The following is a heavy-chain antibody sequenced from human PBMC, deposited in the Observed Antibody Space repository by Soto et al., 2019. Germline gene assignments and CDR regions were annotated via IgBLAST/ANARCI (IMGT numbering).Heavy chain of an antibody. Sequence: QGHLVQSGAEVKKPGASVKVSCTGSGYAFTTYGITWVRQAPGQGLEWMGWLSAHNGNTNYAQKIQGRVTVTRDTATSTAYMKLMSLRSDDTAVYYCARGRYGDYWGQGAMVTVSS. J-gene: IGHJ4*02. CDR1: GYAFTTYG. D-gene: IGHD1-1*01. V-gene: IGHV1-18*01. CDR3: ARGRYGDY. CDR2: LSAHNGNT.